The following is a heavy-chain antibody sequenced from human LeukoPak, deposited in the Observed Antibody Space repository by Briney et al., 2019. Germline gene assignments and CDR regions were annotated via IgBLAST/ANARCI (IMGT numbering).Heavy chain of an antibody. CDR1: GFTFSGYA. V-gene: IGHV3-30*04. CDR3: ARDWSVRSRTALIQN. CDR2: ISDDGNKK. J-gene: IGHJ4*02. Sequence: GTSLRLSCAASGFTFSGYAMHWVRQAPGKGLEWVAVISDDGNKKYYKDSVKGRFTVSRDNSENTLSLQMSSLRAEDTAVYYCARDWSVRSRTALIQNWGQGTLVTVSS. D-gene: IGHD1-1*01.